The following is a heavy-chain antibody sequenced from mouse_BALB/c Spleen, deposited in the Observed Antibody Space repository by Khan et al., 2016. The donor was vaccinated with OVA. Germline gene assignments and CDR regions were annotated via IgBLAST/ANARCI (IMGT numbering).Heavy chain of an antibody. CDR2: ISYSGST. J-gene: IGHJ3*01. V-gene: IGHV3-2*02. Sequence: QLEESGPGLVKPSQSLSLTCTVTGYSITSDYAWNWIRQFPGNKLEWMGYISYSGSTTYNPSLKSRISITRDTSKNPFFLQLNSVTTEDTATYYCARWFTYWGQGTLVTGSA. CDR3: ARWFTY. CDR1: GYSITSDYA.